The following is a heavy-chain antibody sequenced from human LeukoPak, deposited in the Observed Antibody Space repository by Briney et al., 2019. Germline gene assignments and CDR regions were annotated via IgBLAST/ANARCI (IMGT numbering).Heavy chain of an antibody. J-gene: IGHJ6*02. CDR1: GGSISSYY. D-gene: IGHD5-12*01. CDR2: IYTSGST. Sequence: SETLSLTCTVPGGSISSYYWSWIRQPAGKGLEWIGRIYTSGSTNYNPPLKSRVTMSVDTSKNQFSLKLSSVTAADTAVYYCARESRGVDIVANNGMDVWGQGTTVTVSS. CDR3: ARESRGVDIVANNGMDV. V-gene: IGHV4-4*07.